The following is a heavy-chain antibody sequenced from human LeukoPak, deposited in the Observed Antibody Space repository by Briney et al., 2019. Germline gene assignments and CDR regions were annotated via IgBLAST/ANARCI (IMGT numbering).Heavy chain of an antibody. V-gene: IGHV4-38-2*01. D-gene: IGHD3-10*01. J-gene: IGHJ3*02. CDR3: ARTYYYGSGSYYDSRDGFDI. Sequence: SETLSLTCAVYGGSFSGYYWGWFRQPPGKGLEWIGTIYQSGSTYYNPSLKSRVTISIDTSKNQFSLKLNSVTAADTAVYYCARTYYYGSGSYYDSRDGFDIWGQGTMVTVSS. CDR1: GGSFSGYY. CDR2: IYQSGST.